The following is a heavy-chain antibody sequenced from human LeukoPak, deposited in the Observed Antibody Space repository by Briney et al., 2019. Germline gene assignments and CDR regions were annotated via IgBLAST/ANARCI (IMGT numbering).Heavy chain of an antibody. J-gene: IGHJ3*02. D-gene: IGHD1-26*01. CDR1: GYSFTSYY. CDR3: ARSSAYYNEADI. Sequence: ASVKVSCKTSGYSFTSYYVHWVRQAPGQGLEWMGIINPSGGSTTYAQKFQGRLTMASDTSTSTVYMELSSLRSEDTAMYYCARSSAYYNEADIWGQGTMVTVSS. CDR2: INPSGGST. V-gene: IGHV1-46*01.